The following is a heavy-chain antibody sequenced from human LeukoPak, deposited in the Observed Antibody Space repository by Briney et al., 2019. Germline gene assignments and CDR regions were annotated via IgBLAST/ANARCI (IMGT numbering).Heavy chain of an antibody. D-gene: IGHD4-17*01. Sequence: SETLSLTCAVSGDSINTNHWWSWVRQAPGKGLEWIGEIYHSGSTNYNPSLKSRVSISVDKSKNQFSLRLNSVTAADTAVYYCAKCPPRGDYAHFDYWGQGTLVTVSS. CDR3: AKCPPRGDYAHFDY. CDR2: IYHSGST. J-gene: IGHJ4*02. CDR1: GDSINTNHW. V-gene: IGHV4-4*02.